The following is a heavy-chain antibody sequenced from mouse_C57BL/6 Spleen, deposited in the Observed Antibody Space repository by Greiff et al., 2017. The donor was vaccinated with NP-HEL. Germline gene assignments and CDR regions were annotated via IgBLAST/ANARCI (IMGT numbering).Heavy chain of an antibody. V-gene: IGHV1-81*01. CDR3: ARRDGYYYFYFDY. D-gene: IGHD2-3*01. J-gene: IGHJ2*01. Sequence: VKLMESGAELARPGASVKLSCKASGYTFTSYGISWVKQRTGQGLEWIGEIYPRSGNTYYNEKFKGKATLTADKSSSTAYMELRSLTSEDSAVYFCARRDGYYYFYFDYWGQGTTLTVSS. CDR1: GYTFTSYG. CDR2: IYPRSGNT.